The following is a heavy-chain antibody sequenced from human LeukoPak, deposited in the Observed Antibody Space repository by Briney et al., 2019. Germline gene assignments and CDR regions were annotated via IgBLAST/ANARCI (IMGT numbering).Heavy chain of an antibody. CDR3: ARGGRYDILTGYYQRSTYNWFDP. J-gene: IGHJ5*02. D-gene: IGHD3-9*01. Sequence: SETLSLTCAVYGGSFSGYYWSWIRQPPGKGLEWIGEINHSGSTNYNPSLKSRVTISVDTSKNQFSLKLSSVTAADTAVYYCARGGRYDILTGYYQRSTYNWFDPWGQGTLVTVSS. V-gene: IGHV4-34*01. CDR1: GGSFSGYY. CDR2: INHSGST.